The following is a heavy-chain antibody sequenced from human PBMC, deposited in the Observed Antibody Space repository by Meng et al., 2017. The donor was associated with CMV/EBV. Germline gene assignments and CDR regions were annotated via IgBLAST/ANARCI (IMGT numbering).Heavy chain of an antibody. CDR1: GGSISSYY. J-gene: IGHJ4*02. CDR2: IYTSGST. Sequence: QVQLQESGPGLVKPSETRSRTGTVSGGSISSYYWGWNRQPAGKGLEWIGLIYTSGSTNYNPSLKSRVTMSVDTSKNQFSLKLSSVTAADTAVYYCARVLRWNGVIDYWGQGTLVTVSS. V-gene: IGHV4-4*07. D-gene: IGHD4-23*01. CDR3: ARVLRWNGVIDY.